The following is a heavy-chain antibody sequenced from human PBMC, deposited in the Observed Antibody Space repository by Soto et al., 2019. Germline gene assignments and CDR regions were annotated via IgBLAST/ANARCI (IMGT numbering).Heavy chain of an antibody. CDR2: IIPIFGTA. Sequence: SVKVSCKASGGTFSSYAISWVRQAPGQGLEWMGGIIPIFGTANYAQKFRGRVTMTSDESASTVHMELSSLTSEDTGVYFCARDSSASATSYSFDNWGQGTLVTVSS. CDR1: GGTFSSYA. J-gene: IGHJ4*02. D-gene: IGHD6-25*01. V-gene: IGHV1-69*05. CDR3: ARDSSASATSYSFDN.